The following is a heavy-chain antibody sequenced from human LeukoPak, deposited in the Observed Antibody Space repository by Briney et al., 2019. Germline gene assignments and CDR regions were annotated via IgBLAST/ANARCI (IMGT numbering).Heavy chain of an antibody. CDR2: ISSSITI. CDR3: ARTGPYSYCSSTSCHDY. Sequence: GGSLRLSCAASGFTFSSYSVNWVRQAPGKGLEWVSHISSSITIYYADSVKGRFTVSRDNAKNSLYLQMNSLRDEDTAVYYCARTGPYSYCSSTSCHDYWGQGTLVTVSS. V-gene: IGHV3-48*02. CDR1: GFTFSSYS. J-gene: IGHJ4*02. D-gene: IGHD2-2*01.